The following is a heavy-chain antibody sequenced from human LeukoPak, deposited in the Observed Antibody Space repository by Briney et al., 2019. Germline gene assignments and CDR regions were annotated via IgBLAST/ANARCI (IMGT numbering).Heavy chain of an antibody. CDR3: ATGSYTSSGYYYGHYY. J-gene: IGHJ4*02. D-gene: IGHD3-22*01. V-gene: IGHV1-24*01. CDR2: FDPEDGET. Sequence: GASVKVSCKVSGYTLTELSMHWVRRAPGKGLEWMGGFDPEDGETIYAQKFQGRVTMTEDTSTDTAYMELSSLRSEDTAVYYCATGSYTSSGYYYGHYYWGQGTLVTVSS. CDR1: GYTLTELS.